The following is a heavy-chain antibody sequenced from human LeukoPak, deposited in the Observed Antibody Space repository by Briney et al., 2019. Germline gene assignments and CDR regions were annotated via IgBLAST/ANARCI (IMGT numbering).Heavy chain of an antibody. CDR1: GFTFDDYA. CDR2: ISWNSGSI. D-gene: IGHD3-9*01. Sequence: GGSLRLSCAASGFTFDDYAMHWVRQAPGKGPEWVSGISWNSGSIGYADSVKGRFTISRDNAKNSLYLQMNSLRAEDTALYYCAKVKRYFDWLSIYFDYWGQGTLVTVSS. V-gene: IGHV3-9*01. J-gene: IGHJ4*02. CDR3: AKVKRYFDWLSIYFDY.